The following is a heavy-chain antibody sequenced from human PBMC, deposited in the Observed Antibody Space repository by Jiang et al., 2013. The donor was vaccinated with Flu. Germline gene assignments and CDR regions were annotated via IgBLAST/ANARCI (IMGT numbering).Heavy chain of an antibody. CDR2: ISYSGST. CDR3: ARIVHELELRQEWAPPRYFDN. J-gene: IGHJ4*02. Sequence: GSGLVKPSETLSLSCIVSGASVSSGPYYWTWIRQPPGKALEWIGYISYSGSTDYNPSLESRVTMSLDTSKNQFSLRLNSVTAADTAVYYCARIVHELELRQEWAPPRYFDNWAREPWSPSPQ. CDR1: GASVSSGPYY. V-gene: IGHV4-61*01. D-gene: IGHD1-7*01.